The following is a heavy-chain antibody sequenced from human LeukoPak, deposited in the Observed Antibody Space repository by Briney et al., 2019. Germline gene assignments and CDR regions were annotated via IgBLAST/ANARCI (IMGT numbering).Heavy chain of an antibody. CDR3: VKRPYCSSTSCAYELDY. Sequence: SGGSLRLSCSASGFTFSSYAMHWVRQAPGKGLEYVSAISSNGGSTYYADSVKGRFTISRDNSKNTLYLQMSSLRAEATAVYSCVKRPYCSSTSCAYELDYWGQGTLVTVSS. D-gene: IGHD2-2*01. J-gene: IGHJ4*02. CDR1: GFTFSSYA. V-gene: IGHV3-64D*06. CDR2: ISSNGGST.